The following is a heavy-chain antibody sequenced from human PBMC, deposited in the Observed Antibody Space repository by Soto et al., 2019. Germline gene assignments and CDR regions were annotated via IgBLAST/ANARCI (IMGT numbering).Heavy chain of an antibody. CDR3: ASYYYGSGSYYSSFYYYYGMDV. J-gene: IGHJ6*02. CDR2: IYYSGST. CDR1: GGSISSYY. Sequence: PSETLSLTCTVSGGSISSYYWSWIRQPPGKGLEWIGYIYYSGSTNYNPSLKSRVTISVDTSKNQFSLKLSSVTAADTAVYYCASYYYGSGSYYSSFYYYYGMDVWGQGTTVTVSS. V-gene: IGHV4-59*01. D-gene: IGHD3-10*01.